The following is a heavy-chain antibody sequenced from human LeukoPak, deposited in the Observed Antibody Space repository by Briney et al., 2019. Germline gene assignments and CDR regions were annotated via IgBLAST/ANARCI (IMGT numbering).Heavy chain of an antibody. CDR1: GFTFSSYS. D-gene: IGHD3-10*01. Sequence: PGGSLRLSCAASGFTFSSYSMNWVRQAPGKGLEWVSSISSSSSYIYYADSVRGRFTISRDNAKNSLYLQTNSLRAEDTAVYYCARDGCGGRHIFDCGPWFGELLSKAYGMDVWGQGTTVTVSS. V-gene: IGHV3-21*01. J-gene: IGHJ6*02. CDR3: ARDGCGGRHIFDCGPWFGELLSKAYGMDV. CDR2: ISSSSSYI.